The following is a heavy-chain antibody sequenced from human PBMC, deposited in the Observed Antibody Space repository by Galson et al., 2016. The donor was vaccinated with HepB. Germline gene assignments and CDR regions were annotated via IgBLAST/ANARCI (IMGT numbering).Heavy chain of an antibody. J-gene: IGHJ4*02. V-gene: IGHV3-15*01. CDR3: TTHDSRSEDYFDS. CDR1: GFTFTNAW. Sequence: SLRLSCAASGFTFTNAWMTWVRQAPGKGLEWVGRIKSKIYGGTTVYAAPVKGRFTISRDDSKNTLYLQMNSLKAEDTGVYHCTTHDSRSEDYFDSWGQGTLVTVSS. CDR2: IKSKIYGGTT. D-gene: IGHD3-22*01.